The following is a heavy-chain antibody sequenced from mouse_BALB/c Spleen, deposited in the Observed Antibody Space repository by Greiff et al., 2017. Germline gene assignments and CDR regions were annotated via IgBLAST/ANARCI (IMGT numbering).Heavy chain of an antibody. V-gene: IGHV1-69*02. CDR2: IYPSDSYT. J-gene: IGHJ3*01. CDR1: GYTFTSYW. CDR3: TRGTPGFFFAY. Sequence: QVQLQQPGAELVRPGASVKLSCKASGYTFTSYWINWVKQRPGQGLEWIGNIYPSDSYTNYNQKFKDKATLTVDKSSSTAYMQLSSPTSEDSAVYYCTRGTPGFFFAYWGQGTLVTVSA.